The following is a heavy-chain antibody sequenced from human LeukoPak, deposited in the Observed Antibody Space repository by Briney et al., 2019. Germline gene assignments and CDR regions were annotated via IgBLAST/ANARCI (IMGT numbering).Heavy chain of an antibody. Sequence: GGSLRLSCAASGFTFSTYAMSWVRQAPGKGLQWVSTISGDGGRTSYADSVKDRFTISRDNSKNSLYLHMNSLRAEDTALYYCAKGVGPTVTILSTWYFDLWGRGTLVTVSS. D-gene: IGHD4-17*01. CDR3: AKGVGPTVTILSTWYFDL. V-gene: IGHV3-23*01. CDR2: ISGDGGRT. CDR1: GFTFSTYA. J-gene: IGHJ2*01.